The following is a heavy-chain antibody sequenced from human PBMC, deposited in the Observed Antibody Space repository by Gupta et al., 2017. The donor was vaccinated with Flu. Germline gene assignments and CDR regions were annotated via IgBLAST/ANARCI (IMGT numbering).Heavy chain of an antibody. V-gene: IGHV1-46*01. Sequence: QVQLVQSGAEVKKAGASVKVSCKASGFTFTRFWMHWVRQAPGQGLEWMGIINPSGLETSYAQKFQGRLTITRDTSTSTVHMELSSLRFEDTAVYFCVRDNSDDFDQIRAWWFDPWGQGTLVSVSS. J-gene: IGHJ5*02. CDR3: VRDNSDDFDQIRAWWFDP. CDR1: GFTFTRFW. D-gene: IGHD3/OR15-3a*01. CDR2: INPSGLET.